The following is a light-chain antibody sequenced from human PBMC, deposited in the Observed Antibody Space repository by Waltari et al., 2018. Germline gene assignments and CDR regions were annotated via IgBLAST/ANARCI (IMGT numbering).Light chain of an antibody. J-gene: IGLJ1*01. V-gene: IGLV3-10*01. Sequence: SYELTQTPSVSVSPGQTARITCSGHALPRKYAHWFQQKSGQAPRLVIYEDTKRPSGIPERFSGSSSGTVATLTITGAQVDDEADYYCYSSDSTGLRVFGGGTTVVVL. CDR3: YSSDSTGLRV. CDR2: EDT. CDR1: ALPRKY.